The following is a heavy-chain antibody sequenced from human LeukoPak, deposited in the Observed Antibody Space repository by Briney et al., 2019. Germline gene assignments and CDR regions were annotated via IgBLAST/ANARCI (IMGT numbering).Heavy chain of an antibody. CDR2: IRSDRTNE. J-gene: IGHJ6*02. D-gene: IGHD2-15*01. CDR3: AKDSVVVAAIFPYGMDV. V-gene: IGHV3-30*02. CDR1: GFTFSSYG. Sequence: PGGSLRPSCATSGFTFSSYGMHWVRQAPGKGLEWVAFIRSDRTNEYYADSVKGRFTISRDNSKNTLYLQMSSLRAEDTAVYYCAKDSVVVAAIFPYGMDVWGQGTTVTVSS.